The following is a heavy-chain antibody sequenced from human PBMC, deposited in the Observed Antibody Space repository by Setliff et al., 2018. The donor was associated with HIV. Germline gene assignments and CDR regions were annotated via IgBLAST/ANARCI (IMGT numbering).Heavy chain of an antibody. CDR2: IIPILGIT. J-gene: IGHJ3*02. V-gene: IGHV1-69*10. Sequence: SVKVSCKASGGTLSRYAISWVRQAPGQGLEWMGGIIPILGITNYAQKFQGRVTITADKSTSTTYMDLSSLGSEDTAVYYCARDRLHYYDSSVYYYGAPFDIWGQGTMVTVSS. D-gene: IGHD3-22*01. CDR1: GGTLSRYA. CDR3: ARDRLHYYDSSVYYYGAPFDI.